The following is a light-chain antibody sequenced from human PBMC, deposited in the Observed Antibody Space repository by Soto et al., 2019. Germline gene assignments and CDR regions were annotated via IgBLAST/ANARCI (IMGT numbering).Light chain of an antibody. CDR1: QSISNF. J-gene: IGKJ4*01. CDR2: SAS. V-gene: IGKV1-39*01. Sequence: DIQMTQSPSSLSASVGDRVTISCRASQSISNFLLWYQQKPGEAPKVIIYSASSLQSGAPSRFSGSGSGTDFTLTITNLQPEDLATYYCQQSYDAPLTFGGGTRVEIK. CDR3: QQSYDAPLT.